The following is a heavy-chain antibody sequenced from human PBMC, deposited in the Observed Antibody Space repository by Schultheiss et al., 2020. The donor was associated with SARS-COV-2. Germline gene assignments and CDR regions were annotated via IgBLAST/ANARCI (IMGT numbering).Heavy chain of an antibody. CDR1: GYTFTNYG. V-gene: IGHV1-58*02. D-gene: IGHD6-6*01. CDR2: IVVGTGHT. Sequence: SVKVSCKASGYTFTNYGISWVRQARGQRLEWIGWIVVGTGHTNYAQKFQERITITRDMSTTTAYMELSSLGSEDTAVYYCAATVESSSGYYGMDVWGQGTTVTVSS. CDR3: AATVESSSGYYGMDV. J-gene: IGHJ6*02.